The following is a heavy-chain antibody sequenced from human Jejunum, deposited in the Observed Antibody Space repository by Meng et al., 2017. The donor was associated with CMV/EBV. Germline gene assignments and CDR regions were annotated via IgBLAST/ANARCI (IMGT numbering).Heavy chain of an antibody. CDR2: VYIIGTT. CDR1: GASISNYY. CDR3: ARDSNLSGLAY. V-gene: IGHV4-4*07. D-gene: IGHD3-10*01. Sequence: QVQLRESGPGLVKPSEAPSPTCTVSGASISNYYWSWIRQPAGKGLAWIGRVYIIGTTNYNPSLKSRVTMSIDTSKNQFSLKLTSVTAADTAVYYCARDSNLSGLAYWGQVTLGTVSS. J-gene: IGHJ4*02.